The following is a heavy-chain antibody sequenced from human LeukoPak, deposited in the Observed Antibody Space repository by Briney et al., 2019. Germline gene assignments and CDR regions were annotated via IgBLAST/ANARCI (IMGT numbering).Heavy chain of an antibody. Sequence: GESLKISCKGSGYSFTSYWIGWVRQMHGKGLEWMGITYPGDSHTRYSPSFQGQVTISADKSISTACLQWSSLKASDTAMYYWASLTRYPYDYYMDVWGKGTTVTVSS. CDR1: GYSFTSYW. CDR2: TYPGDSHT. V-gene: IGHV5-51*01. CDR3: ASLTRYPYDYYMDV. D-gene: IGHD1-1*01. J-gene: IGHJ6*03.